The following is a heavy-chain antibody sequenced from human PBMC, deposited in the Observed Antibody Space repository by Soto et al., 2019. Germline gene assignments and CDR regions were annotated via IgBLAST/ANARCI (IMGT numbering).Heavy chain of an antibody. J-gene: IGHJ4*02. CDR1: GFTFGSNA. Sequence: GGSLRLSCAASGFTFGSNAMSWVRQAPGKGLEWVSAISGSGGSTYYADSVKGRFTISRDNSKNTLYLQMNSLRAEDTAVYYCAKDNGRYYYDSSGYYYWGQGTLVTVSS. D-gene: IGHD3-22*01. CDR3: AKDNGRYYYDSSGYYY. CDR2: ISGSGGST. V-gene: IGHV3-23*01.